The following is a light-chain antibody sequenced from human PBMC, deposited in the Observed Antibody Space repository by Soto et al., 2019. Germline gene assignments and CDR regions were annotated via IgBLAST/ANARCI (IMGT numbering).Light chain of an antibody. CDR3: CSYAGSNTLV. CDR1: TSDVGDYNY. V-gene: IGLV2-11*01. CDR2: DVS. J-gene: IGLJ2*01. Sequence: QSALTQPRSVSGSPGQSVAISCTGTTSDVGDYNYVSWYQQHPGKAPKLMIYDVSERPSGVPDRFSGSKSSNTASLTISGLQAEDEADYHCCSYAGSNTLVFGGGTKLTVL.